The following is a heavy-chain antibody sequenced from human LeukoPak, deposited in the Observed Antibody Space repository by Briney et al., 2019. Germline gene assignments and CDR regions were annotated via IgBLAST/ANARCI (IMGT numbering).Heavy chain of an antibody. Sequence: GGSLRLSCAASGFTFSSYAMYWVRQAPGKGLEWVSAISGGKDSTYYADSVKGRFTIARDNSRSTLYLQRNSLRAKDTAIYYCATKRGQGTQLNYNWFDPWGQGTLVTVSS. CDR3: ATKRGQGTQLNYNWFDP. D-gene: IGHD1-1*01. J-gene: IGHJ5*02. CDR1: GFTFSSYA. V-gene: IGHV3-23*01. CDR2: ISGGKDST.